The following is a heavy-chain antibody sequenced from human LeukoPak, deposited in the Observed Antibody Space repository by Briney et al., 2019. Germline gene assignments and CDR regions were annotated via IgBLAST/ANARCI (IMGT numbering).Heavy chain of an antibody. Sequence: NPSETLSLTCTVSGGSTSDYYWSWIRQPPGKGLEWVGYISYSGITNYNPSLKSRVTISVDTSKNQFSLKLNSVTAADTAVYYCARSWTIYDPMDVWGKGTTVTVSS. D-gene: IGHD5/OR15-5a*01. J-gene: IGHJ6*03. CDR2: ISYSGIT. V-gene: IGHV4-59*01. CDR1: GGSTSDYY. CDR3: ARSWTIYDPMDV.